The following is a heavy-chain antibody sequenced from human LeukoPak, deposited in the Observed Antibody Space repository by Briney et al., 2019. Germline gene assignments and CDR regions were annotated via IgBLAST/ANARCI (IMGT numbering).Heavy chain of an antibody. D-gene: IGHD6-13*01. Sequence: QPGGSLRLSCAASGFTFSSYAMSWVRQAPGKGLELVSAIGGSGGSTYYADSVKGRFTTSTDNSKNTLYLQMNSLRAEETAVYYCAKAGQQLVRGAFDIWGQGTMVTVSS. CDR3: AKAGQQLVRGAFDI. CDR2: IGGSGGST. V-gene: IGHV3-23*01. CDR1: GFTFSSYA. J-gene: IGHJ3*02.